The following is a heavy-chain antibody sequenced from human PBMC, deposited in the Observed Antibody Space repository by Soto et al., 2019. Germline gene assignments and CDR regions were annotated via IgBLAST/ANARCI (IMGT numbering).Heavy chain of an antibody. V-gene: IGHV6-1*01. J-gene: IGHJ4*02. CDR2: TYYRSKWYN. D-gene: IGHD3-22*01. CDR3: ARESRDQYYYDSSGYRY. Sequence: SQTLSLTCATSGDSVSSNSAAWNWIRQSPSRGLEWLGRTYYRSKWYNDYAVSVKSRITINPDTSKNQFSLQLNSVTPEDTAVYYCARESRDQYYYDSSGYRYWGQGTLVTVSS. CDR1: GDSVSSNSAA.